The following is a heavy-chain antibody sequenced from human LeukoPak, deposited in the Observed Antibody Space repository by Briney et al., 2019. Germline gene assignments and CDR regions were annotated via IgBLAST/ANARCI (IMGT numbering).Heavy chain of an antibody. D-gene: IGHD5-18*01. V-gene: IGHV3-66*01. CDR1: GFTVSSNY. CDR3: ARGIPRRGRFFDY. CDR2: TYSGGST. J-gene: IGHJ4*02. Sequence: GGSLRLSCAASGFTVSSNYMSWVRLAPGKGLEWVSLTYSGGSTYYADSVRGRFTISRDNSKNTLYAQMNSLRAEDTAVYYCARGIPRRGRFFDYWGQGTLVTVSS.